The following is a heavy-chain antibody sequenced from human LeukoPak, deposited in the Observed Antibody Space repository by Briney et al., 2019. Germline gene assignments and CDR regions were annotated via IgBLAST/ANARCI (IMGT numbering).Heavy chain of an antibody. CDR2: TSSGSTTI. CDR1: GFTFSSYS. CDR3: ARMWGSSWSYFDY. D-gene: IGHD6-13*01. V-gene: IGHV3-48*04. J-gene: IGHJ4*02. Sequence: PGGSLRLSCAASGFTFSSYSMNWVRQAPGKGLEWVSYTSSGSTTIYYADSVKGRFTISRDNAKNSLYLQMNSLRAEDTAVYFCARMWGSSWSYFDYWAREPWSPSPQ.